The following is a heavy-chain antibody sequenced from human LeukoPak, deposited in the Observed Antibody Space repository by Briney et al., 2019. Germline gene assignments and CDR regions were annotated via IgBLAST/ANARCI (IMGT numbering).Heavy chain of an antibody. CDR2: IYSGNST. D-gene: IGHD6-19*01. J-gene: IGHJ4*02. CDR3: ARYQAASSGWYGGFDY. V-gene: IGHV3-66*02. CDR1: GFIVSSNY. Sequence: GGSLRLSCAASGFIVSSNYMSWVRQAPGKGLEWVSGIYSGNSTYYADSVKGRFTISRDNSKNTLYLQMNSLRLEDTAVYYCARYQAASSGWYGGFDYWGQGTLVTVSS.